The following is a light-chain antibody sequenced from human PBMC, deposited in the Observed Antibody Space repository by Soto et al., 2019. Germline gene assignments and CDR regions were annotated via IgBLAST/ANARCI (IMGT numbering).Light chain of an antibody. CDR1: QSVSSY. Sequence: EIVLTQSPATLSLSPGERATLSCRASQSVSSYLAWYQQKPGQAPRLLIYDASNRATGIPARFSGSGSGTDFTLTISSLEPEDFAVYYCQQRSNSPFTFGPGTKVDI. CDR3: QQRSNSPFT. V-gene: IGKV3-11*01. J-gene: IGKJ3*01. CDR2: DAS.